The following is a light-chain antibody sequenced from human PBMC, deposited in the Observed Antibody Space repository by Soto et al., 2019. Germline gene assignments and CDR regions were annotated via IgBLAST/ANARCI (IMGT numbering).Light chain of an antibody. V-gene: IGKV1-39*01. CDR3: QQSYSTPYT. CDR1: RTIDSR. CDR2: AAS. Sequence: DIQMTQSPSSLSASVGDKVIITCRASRTIDSRLNWYQKKPGKAPKVLIFAASSLQSGAPSRFSGSESGTEFTLTISSLQAEDLATYYCQQSYSTPYTFGQGTELEIK. J-gene: IGKJ2*01.